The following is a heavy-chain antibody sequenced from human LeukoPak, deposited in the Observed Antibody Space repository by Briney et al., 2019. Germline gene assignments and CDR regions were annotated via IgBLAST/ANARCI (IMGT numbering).Heavy chain of an antibody. CDR2: ISSNGGST. V-gene: IGHV3-64*01. Sequence: GGSLRLSCAASGFTFSSYAMHWVRQAPGKGLEYVSAISSNGGSTYYANSVKGRFTISRDNSKNTLYLQMGSLRAEDTAVYYGARVYVNRGRGSFVPYGMDVWGQGTTVTVSS. J-gene: IGHJ6*02. CDR3: ARVYVNRGRGSFVPYGMDV. CDR1: GFTFSSYA. D-gene: IGHD5/OR15-5a*01.